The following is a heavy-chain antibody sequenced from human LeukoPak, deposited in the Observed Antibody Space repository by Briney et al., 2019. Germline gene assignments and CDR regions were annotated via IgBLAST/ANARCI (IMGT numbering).Heavy chain of an antibody. Sequence: SVKVSCKASGGTFSSYAISWVRQAPGQGLEWMGRIIPILGIANYAQKFQGRVTMTRNTSISTAYMELSSLRSEDTAVYYCARVGGGYVIDYWGQGTLVTVSS. CDR1: GGTFSSYA. D-gene: IGHD2-15*01. V-gene: IGHV1-69*04. CDR3: ARVGGGYVIDY. CDR2: IIPILGIA. J-gene: IGHJ4*02.